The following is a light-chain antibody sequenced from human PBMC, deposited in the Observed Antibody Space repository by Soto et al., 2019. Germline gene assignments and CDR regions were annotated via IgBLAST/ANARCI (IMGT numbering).Light chain of an antibody. V-gene: IGLV2-14*03. Sequence: QSALTQPASVSGAPGQSITISCTGTSNDVGGYKYVSWYQQRPGTAPKLIMFEVNNRPSGVSDRFSGSRSANTASLTISGRQAHDEADYYCSSYSSNNILSYVFGTGTKLTVL. J-gene: IGLJ1*01. CDR1: SNDVGGYKY. CDR2: EVN. CDR3: SSYSSNNILSYV.